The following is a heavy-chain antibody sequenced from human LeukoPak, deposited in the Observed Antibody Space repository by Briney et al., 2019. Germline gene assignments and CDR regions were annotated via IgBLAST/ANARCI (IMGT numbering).Heavy chain of an antibody. CDR2: IKQDGSDK. CDR1: GFTFSSYG. D-gene: IGHD4-17*01. J-gene: IGHJ5*02. V-gene: IGHV3-7*01. CDR3: ARAPGEGWFDP. Sequence: PGGSLRLSCAASGFTFSSYGMSWVRQAPGKGLEWVAGIKQDGSDKYYVDSVKGRFTISRDNAKNSLYLQMNSLRAEDTALYYCARAPGEGWFDPWGQGTLVTVSS.